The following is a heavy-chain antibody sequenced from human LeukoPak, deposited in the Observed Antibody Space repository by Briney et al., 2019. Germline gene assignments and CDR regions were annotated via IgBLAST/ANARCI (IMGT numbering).Heavy chain of an antibody. CDR1: GYTFTSYG. CDR3: ASLYYYDGSVYDAFDI. Sequence: ASVKVSCKASGYTFTSYGISWVRQAPGEGLEWMGWISAYNGNTNYAQTLQGRVTMTTDTSTSTAYMELRSLRSDDTAVYYCASLYYYDGSVYDAFDIWGQGTVVTVSS. V-gene: IGHV1-18*01. D-gene: IGHD3-22*01. CDR2: ISAYNGNT. J-gene: IGHJ3*02.